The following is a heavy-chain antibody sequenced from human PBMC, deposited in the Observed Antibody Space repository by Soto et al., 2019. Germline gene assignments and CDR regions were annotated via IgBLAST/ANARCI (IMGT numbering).Heavy chain of an antibody. Sequence: SATLSLTCAVSGGSISSSNWWSWVRQPPVKGLEWIGEIYHSGSTNYNPSLKSRVTISVDKSKNQFSLKLSSVTAADTAVYYCARDTRLYSSSAINGNYYYYGMDVWGQGTTVT. V-gene: IGHV4-4*02. CDR1: GGSISSSNW. CDR2: IYHSGST. CDR3: ARDTRLYSSSAINGNYYYYGMDV. D-gene: IGHD6-6*01. J-gene: IGHJ6*02.